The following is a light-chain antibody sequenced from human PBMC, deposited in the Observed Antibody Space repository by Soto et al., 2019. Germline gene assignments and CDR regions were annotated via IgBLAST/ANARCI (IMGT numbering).Light chain of an antibody. CDR3: CSYAGSSTWV. CDR2: EGS. J-gene: IGLJ3*02. CDR1: SSDVGSYNL. Sequence: QSALTQPASVSGSPGQSITISCTGTSSDVGSYNLVSWYQQHPGKAPKLMIYEGSKRPSGVSNRFSGSKSCNTASLTISGLQAEDGADYYCCSYAGSSTWVFGGGTKLTVL. V-gene: IGLV2-23*01.